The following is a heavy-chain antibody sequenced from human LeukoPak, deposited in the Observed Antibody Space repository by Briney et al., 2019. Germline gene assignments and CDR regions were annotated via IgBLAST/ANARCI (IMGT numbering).Heavy chain of an antibody. Sequence: ASVKVSCKVSGYTLTELSTHWVRQAPGKGLEWMGGFDPEDGETIYAQKFQGRVTMTEDTSTDTAYMELSSLRSEDTAVYYCATDHTYGSGSPNAFDIWGQGTMVTVSS. CDR1: GYTLTELS. CDR3: ATDHTYGSGSPNAFDI. J-gene: IGHJ3*02. CDR2: FDPEDGET. V-gene: IGHV1-24*01. D-gene: IGHD3-10*01.